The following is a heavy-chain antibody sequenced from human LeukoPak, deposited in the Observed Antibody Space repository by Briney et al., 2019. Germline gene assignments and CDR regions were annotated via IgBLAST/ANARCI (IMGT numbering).Heavy chain of an antibody. D-gene: IGHD3-22*01. CDR1: GGSISSYY. V-gene: IGHV4-59*01. Sequence: SETLSLTCTVSGGSISSYYWSWIRQPPGKGLEWIGYIYYSGSTNYNPSLKSRVTISVDTYKNQFSLKLSSVTAADTAVYYCAREGKAGYDSSGLLSFPHYFDYWGQGTLVTVSS. J-gene: IGHJ4*02. CDR3: AREGKAGYDSSGLLSFPHYFDY. CDR2: IYYSGST.